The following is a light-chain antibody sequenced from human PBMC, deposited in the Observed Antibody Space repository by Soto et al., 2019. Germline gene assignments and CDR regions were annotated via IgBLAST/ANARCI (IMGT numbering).Light chain of an antibody. J-gene: IGLJ2*01. V-gene: IGLV2-8*01. CDR2: EVS. CDR1: RSDAGGYNY. CDR3: SSYAGRNNVV. Sequence: QSALTQPPSASGSPGQSVTISCTGTRSDAGGYNYVSWYQQHPGKAPKLMIYEVSKRPSGVPDRFSGSKSGNTASLTVSGLQAEDEADYYCSSYAGRNNVVFGGGTQLTVL.